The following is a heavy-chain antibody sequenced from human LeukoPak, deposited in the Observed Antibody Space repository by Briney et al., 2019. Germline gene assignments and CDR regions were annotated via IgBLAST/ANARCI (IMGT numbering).Heavy chain of an antibody. CDR1: GFTFSSHT. CDR2: IGGSGDST. J-gene: IGHJ1*01. CDR3: AKDPLEQLSTIYFQN. D-gene: IGHD6-6*01. V-gene: IGHV3-23*01. Sequence: GGSLRLSCAASGFTFSSHTMSWVRQAPGKGLEWVSAIGGSGDSTYYADSVKGRFTISRDNSQNTLYPQMNSLRAEDTAVYYCAKDPLEQLSTIYFQNWGQGTLVTVSS.